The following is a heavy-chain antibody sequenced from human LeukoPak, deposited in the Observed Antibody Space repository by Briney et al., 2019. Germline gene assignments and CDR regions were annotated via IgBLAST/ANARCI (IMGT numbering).Heavy chain of an antibody. CDR3: ARVTHTMVRGVMKFDY. V-gene: IGHV4-38-2*02. D-gene: IGHD3-10*01. CDR1: GYSISSGYY. J-gene: IGHJ4*02. CDR2: IYHSGSA. Sequence: SETLSLTCTVSGYSISSGYYWGWIRQPPGKGLEWIGSIYHSGSAYYNPSLKSRVTISVDTSKNQFSLKLSSVTAADTAVYYCARVTHTMVRGVMKFDYWGQGTLVTVSS.